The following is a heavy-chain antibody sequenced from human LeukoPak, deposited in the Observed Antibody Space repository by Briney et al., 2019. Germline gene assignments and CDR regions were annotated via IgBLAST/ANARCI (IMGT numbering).Heavy chain of an antibody. CDR3: SRQGSRSWYGDFDY. CDR1: GYSISSGSY. CDR2: IYHSGDT. Sequence: SETLSLTCAVSGYSISSGSYWGWVRQPPGKGLEWIGSIYHSGDTYYNPSLRSRPTISVDKFKNQFSLKLTSMTAADTAVYYCSRQGSRSWYGDFDYWGQGTLVTVSS. J-gene: IGHJ4*02. D-gene: IGHD6-13*01. V-gene: IGHV4-38-2*01.